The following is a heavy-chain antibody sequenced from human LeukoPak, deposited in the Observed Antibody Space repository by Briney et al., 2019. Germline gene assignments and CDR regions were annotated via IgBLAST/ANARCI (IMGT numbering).Heavy chain of an antibody. CDR1: GSTFSNAW. Sequence: GGSLRLSCAASGSTFSNAWMSWVRQAPGKGLEWVSTINGPGDNPYYAETVKGRFTISRDNSKNTLYLQMHSLRAEDTAIYYCAKVSVCYGCYLDFWGQGTLVTVS. V-gene: IGHV3-23*01. CDR3: AKVSVCYGCYLDF. J-gene: IGHJ4*02. D-gene: IGHD3-16*01. CDR2: INGPGDNP.